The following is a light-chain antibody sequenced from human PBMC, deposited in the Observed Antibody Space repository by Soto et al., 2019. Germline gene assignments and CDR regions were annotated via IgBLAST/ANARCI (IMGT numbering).Light chain of an antibody. CDR2: GNS. Sequence: QSVLTQPPSVSGAPGQRVTISCTGSRSNIGAGYDVHWYQQLPGTAPKLLIYGNSNRPSGVPDRFSGSKSGTSASLAITGLQAEYEADYYCQSYYSSLSGFYVFGTGTKVSGL. V-gene: IGLV1-40*01. CDR3: QSYYSSLSGFYV. CDR1: RSNIGAGYD. J-gene: IGLJ1*01.